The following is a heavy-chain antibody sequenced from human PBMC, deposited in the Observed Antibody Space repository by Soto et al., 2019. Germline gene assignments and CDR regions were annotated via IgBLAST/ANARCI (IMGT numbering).Heavy chain of an antibody. Sequence: QVQLVQSGAEVKKAGSSVKVSWKASGGTFSSYAISWVRQAPGQGLEWMGGIIPIFGTANYAQKFQGRVTITADESTSTAYMELSSLRSEDTAVYYCARDGAMVYALGRGGFDYWGQGTLVTVSS. V-gene: IGHV1-69*01. CDR2: IIPIFGTA. CDR1: GGTFSSYA. CDR3: ARDGAMVYALGRGGFDY. J-gene: IGHJ4*02. D-gene: IGHD2-8*01.